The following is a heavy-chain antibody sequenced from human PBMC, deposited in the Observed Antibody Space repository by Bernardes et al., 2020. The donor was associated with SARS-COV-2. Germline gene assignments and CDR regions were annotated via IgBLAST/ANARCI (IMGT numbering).Heavy chain of an antibody. CDR1: GGSISSHY. Sequence: SETLSLTCTVSGGSISSHYWSWIRQPPGKGLEWVGYIYYSGSTDYNPSLKSRVTISLDTSKNQFSLKLSSVTAADTAVYYCVRAVWGIWYFDLWGRGTLVTVSS. V-gene: IGHV4-59*11. CDR2: IYYSGST. D-gene: IGHD3-16*01. CDR3: VRAVWGIWYFDL. J-gene: IGHJ2*01.